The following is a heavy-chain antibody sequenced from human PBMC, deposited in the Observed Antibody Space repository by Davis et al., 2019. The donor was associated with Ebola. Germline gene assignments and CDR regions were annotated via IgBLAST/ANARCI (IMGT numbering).Heavy chain of an antibody. CDR2: IYYSGST. V-gene: IGHV4-31*03. Sequence: SETLSPTCTVSGGSISSGGYYWSWIRQHPGKGLEWIGYIYYSGSTYYNPSLKSRVTISVDTSKNQFSLKLSSVTAADTAVYYCARIPAWGYYYGMDVWGQGTTVTVSS. CDR3: ARIPAWGYYYGMDV. CDR1: GGSISSGGYY. D-gene: IGHD3-16*01. J-gene: IGHJ6*02.